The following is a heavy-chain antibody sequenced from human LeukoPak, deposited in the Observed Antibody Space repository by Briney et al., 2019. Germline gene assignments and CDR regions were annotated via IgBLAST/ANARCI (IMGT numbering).Heavy chain of an antibody. CDR1: GFTVSSYA. CDR3: AKAFIAVAPFYY. J-gene: IGHJ4*02. Sequence: GGSLRLSCAASGFTVSSYAMRWVRQAPGKGMEWVSAISGSGGSTYYAYSVKGRFTIPRDNSKNTLYLQMNSLRGEDTAVYYCAKAFIAVAPFYYWGQGNLGTVSS. D-gene: IGHD6-19*01. V-gene: IGHV3-23*01. CDR2: ISGSGGST.